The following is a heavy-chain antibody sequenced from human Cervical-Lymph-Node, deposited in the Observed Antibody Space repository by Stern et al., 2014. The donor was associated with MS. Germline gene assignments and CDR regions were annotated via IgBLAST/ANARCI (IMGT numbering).Heavy chain of an antibody. D-gene: IGHD6-13*01. Sequence: QVQLVEPGAEVTKPGSSVKVSRKASGGTFSKFPSSWVRQAPGQGLEWMGVIFPVFGTPTYAQEFRGRVTITADVSTSTVYMELSSLRSDDTAVYYCALSSETSDRWYSLGYDLWGQGTLVTVSS. CDR1: GGTFSKFP. CDR3: ALSSETSDRWYSLGYDL. V-gene: IGHV1-69*01. CDR2: IFPVFGTP. J-gene: IGHJ5*02.